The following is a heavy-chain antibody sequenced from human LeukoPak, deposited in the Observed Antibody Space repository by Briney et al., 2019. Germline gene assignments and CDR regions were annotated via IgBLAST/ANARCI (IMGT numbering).Heavy chain of an antibody. CDR2: IWSDGTNQ. D-gene: IGHD4-11*01. Sequence: GRSLSLSCAAAGFTFSQYGMHWVRQAPGKGLEWVAVIWSDGTNQYYGDSVKGRFTISRDDSGNTVYLQMNSLRPEDTGVYYCARDAQRGFDYSNSLEYWGQGTPVTVST. V-gene: IGHV3-33*01. J-gene: IGHJ4*02. CDR3: ARDAQRGFDYSNSLEY. CDR1: GFTFSQYG.